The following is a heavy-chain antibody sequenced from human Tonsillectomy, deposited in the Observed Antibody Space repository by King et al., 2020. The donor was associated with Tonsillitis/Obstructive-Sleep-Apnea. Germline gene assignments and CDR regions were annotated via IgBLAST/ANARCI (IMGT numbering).Heavy chain of an antibody. CDR1: GFTFNSYG. CDR3: AKDLDYGDSSSTMDV. D-gene: IGHD4-17*01. Sequence: VQLVESGGGVVQPGRSLRLSCAASGFTFNSYGVHWVRQAPGKGLEWVAVISYDGSSKYHADSVKGRFTISRDNSKNTLYLQMNSLRAEDTAVYYCAKDLDYGDSSSTMDVWGQGTTVTVSS. V-gene: IGHV3-30*18. J-gene: IGHJ6*02. CDR2: ISYDGSSK.